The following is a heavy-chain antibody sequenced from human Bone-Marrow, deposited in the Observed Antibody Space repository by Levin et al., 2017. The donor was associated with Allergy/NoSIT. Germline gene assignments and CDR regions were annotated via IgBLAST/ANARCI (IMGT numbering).Heavy chain of an antibody. CDR3: ARDLMREYSSSSQGTYFDY. V-gene: IGHV1-46*01. Sequence: GGSLRLSCKASGYTFTSYYMHWVRQAPGQGLEWMGIINPSGGSTSYAQKFQGRVTMTRDTSTSTVYMELSSLRSEDTAVYYCARDLMREYSSSSQGTYFDYWGQGTLVTVSS. CDR1: GYTFTSYY. D-gene: IGHD6-6*01. CDR2: INPSGGST. J-gene: IGHJ4*02.